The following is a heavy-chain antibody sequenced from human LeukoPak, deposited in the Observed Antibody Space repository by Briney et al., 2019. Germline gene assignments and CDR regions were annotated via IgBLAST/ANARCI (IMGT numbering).Heavy chain of an antibody. Sequence: PGTSLRLSCAASGFTFSSHGIHWVRQAPGKGLEWVAVVSSDGGTTYYADSVKGRITISRDNSKHTLYLQMNSLRGEDTAMYYCTKESASGSRYSFDYWGQGTLVTVSS. J-gene: IGHJ4*02. D-gene: IGHD1-26*01. CDR2: VSSDGGTT. CDR3: TKESASGSRYSFDY. V-gene: IGHV3-30*18. CDR1: GFTFSSHG.